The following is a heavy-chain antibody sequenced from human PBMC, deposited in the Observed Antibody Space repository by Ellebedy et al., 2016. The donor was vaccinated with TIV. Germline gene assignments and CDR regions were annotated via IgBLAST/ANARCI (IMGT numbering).Heavy chain of an antibody. D-gene: IGHD1-1*01. CDR3: AKGFWREGSESNDAFDI. J-gene: IGHJ3*02. V-gene: IGHV3-53*01. Sequence: GESLKISXEASGFTVSSNYINWVRQAPGKGLDWVSVIYSGGSTFYADSVRGRFTISRDNSKNTLFLQMNSLRAGDTAVYFCAKGFWREGSESNDAFDIWGQGTMVTVSS. CDR1: GFTVSSNY. CDR2: IYSGGST.